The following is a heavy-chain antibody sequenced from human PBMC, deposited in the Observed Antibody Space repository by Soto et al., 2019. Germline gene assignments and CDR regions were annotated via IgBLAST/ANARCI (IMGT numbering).Heavy chain of an antibody. Sequence: GGSLRLSCAASGFTFSSYAMHWVRQAPGKGPEWVAVISYDGSNKYYADSVKGRFTISRDNSKNTLYLQMNSLRAEDTAVYYCARAALAGPVYYYGMDVWGQGTTVTVSS. CDR3: ARAALAGPVYYYGMDV. D-gene: IGHD1-1*01. CDR1: GFTFSSYA. V-gene: IGHV3-30-3*01. J-gene: IGHJ6*02. CDR2: ISYDGSNK.